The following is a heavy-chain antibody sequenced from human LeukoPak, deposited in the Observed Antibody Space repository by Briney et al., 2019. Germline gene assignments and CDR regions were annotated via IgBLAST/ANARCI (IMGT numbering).Heavy chain of an antibody. CDR1: GFNFNDYA. J-gene: IGHJ4*02. V-gene: IGHV3-9*01. CDR2: ISWNRNTI. CDR3: AKNRGYSGYDPFDY. Sequence: GGSLRLSCTASGFNFNDYAMHWVRQAPGKGLEWVSGISWNRNTIGYADSVRGRFNIFRDDDKNSLYLQVNSLRAEDTAVYYCAKNRGYSGYDPFDYWGRGTLVTVSS. D-gene: IGHD5-12*01.